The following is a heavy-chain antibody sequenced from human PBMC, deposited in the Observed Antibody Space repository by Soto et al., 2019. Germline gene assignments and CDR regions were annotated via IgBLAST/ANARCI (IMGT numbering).Heavy chain of an antibody. V-gene: IGHV4-61*01. CDR1: GGCVSSESYY. CDR2: VENSGST. D-gene: IGHD2-21*01. J-gene: IGHJ5*02. CDR3: AREPGDSHWIEP. Sequence: SETLSLTCSVSGGCVSSESYYWSWILQTPGKGLEWIGNVENSGSTKYNPSLKSRVTISVDTSKNQFSLKLSSVTGADTAVYYRAREPGDSHWIEPWGQGPLVTVSS.